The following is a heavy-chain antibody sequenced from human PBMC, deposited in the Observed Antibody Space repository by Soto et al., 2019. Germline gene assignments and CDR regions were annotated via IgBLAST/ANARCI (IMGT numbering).Heavy chain of an antibody. CDR3: ARHGVGDILTGQPDY. J-gene: IGHJ4*02. D-gene: IGHD3-9*01. V-gene: IGHV5-51*01. CDR2: IYPGDSDT. Sequence: GESLKISGKGSGCSFTSYWIGWVRQMPGKGLEWMGIIYPGDSDTRYSPSFQGQVTISADKSISTAYLQWSSLKASDTAMYYCARHGVGDILTGQPDYWGQGTLVTVSS. CDR1: GCSFTSYW.